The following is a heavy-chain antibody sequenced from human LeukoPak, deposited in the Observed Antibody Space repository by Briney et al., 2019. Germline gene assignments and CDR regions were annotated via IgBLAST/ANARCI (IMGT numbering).Heavy chain of an antibody. D-gene: IGHD3-10*01. V-gene: IGHV3-66*01. J-gene: IGHJ4*02. CDR1: GFTVSSNY. CDR2: IYSGGST. Sequence: GGSLRLSCAASGFTVSSNYMSWVRQAPGKGLEWVSVIYSGGSTFYADSVKGRFTISRDNYKNTLYLQMNSLRAEDTAVYYCARDLGFGEYSEGYWGQGTLVTVSS. CDR3: ARDLGFGEYSEGY.